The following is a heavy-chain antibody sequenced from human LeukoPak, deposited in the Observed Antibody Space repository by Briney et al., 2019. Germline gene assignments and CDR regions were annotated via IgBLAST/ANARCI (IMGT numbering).Heavy chain of an antibody. Sequence: GSLILSCVDSGFTFTNAWMSWVRQPPGKGLEWIGEINHSGSTNYNPSLKSRVTISVDTSKNQFSLKLSSVTAADTAVYYCARAPRRRNRDIVVVPAATQSYYYFDYWGQGTLVTVSS. J-gene: IGHJ4*02. CDR1: GFTFTNAW. V-gene: IGHV4-34*01. D-gene: IGHD2-2*01. CDR2: INHSGST. CDR3: ARAPRRRNRDIVVVPAATQSYYYFDY.